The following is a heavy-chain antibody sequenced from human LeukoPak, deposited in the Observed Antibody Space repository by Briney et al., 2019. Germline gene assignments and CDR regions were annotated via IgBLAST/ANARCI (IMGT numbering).Heavy chain of an antibody. CDR2: IIPIFGTA. V-gene: IGHV1-69*06. D-gene: IGHD5-18*01. Sequence: ASVKVSCKASGGTFSSYAISWVRQAPGQGLEWMGGIIPIFGTANYAQKFQGRATITADKSTSTAYMELSSLRSEDTAVYYCAKTHTGYSYGQGFDYWGQGTLVTVSS. CDR1: GGTFSSYA. CDR3: AKTHTGYSYGQGFDY. J-gene: IGHJ4*02.